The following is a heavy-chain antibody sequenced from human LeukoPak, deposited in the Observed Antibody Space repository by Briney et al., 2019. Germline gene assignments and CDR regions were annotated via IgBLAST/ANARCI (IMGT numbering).Heavy chain of an antibody. CDR1: GFTFTNNF. CDR3: AREGFYFFDF. Sequence: GGSLRLSCAASGFTFTNNFMSWVRQVPGKGLEWVANIKQDGSETTYADSVRGRFTIFRDNAKDSVYLQMNSLRAEDSATYYCAREGFYFFDFWGQGTLVTVSS. CDR2: IKQDGSET. J-gene: IGHJ4*01. V-gene: IGHV3-7*01.